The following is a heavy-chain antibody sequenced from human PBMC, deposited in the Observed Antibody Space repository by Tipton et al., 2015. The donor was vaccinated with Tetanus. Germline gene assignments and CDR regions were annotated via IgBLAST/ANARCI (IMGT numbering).Heavy chain of an antibody. D-gene: IGHD1/OR15-1a*01. CDR1: GGSMSGSGHY. CDR2: ISYSGRT. CDR3: ARANNEYPKKGPFDY. J-gene: IGHJ4*02. Sequence: TLSLTCIVSGGSMSGSGHYGAWVRQSPGKGLEWIGSISYSGRTYYSPSLKSRVNMSVDTSKKDFSVRLGSVTAADTAVYYCARANNEYPKKGPFDYWGQGARVIVSS. V-gene: IGHV4-39*02.